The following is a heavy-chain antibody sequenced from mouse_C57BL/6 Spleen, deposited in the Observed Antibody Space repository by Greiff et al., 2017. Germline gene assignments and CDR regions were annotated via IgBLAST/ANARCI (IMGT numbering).Heavy chain of an antibody. J-gene: IGHJ2*01. CDR1: GFTFSSYA. Sequence: EVKLVESGGGLVKPGGSLKLSCAASGFTFSSYAMPWVRQTPEKRLEWVATISDGGSYTYYPDNVKGRFTISRDNANNNLYLHISPLKAEATAIYYCARDLGREGYFDDWGPGTTLTVSS. V-gene: IGHV5-4*03. D-gene: IGHD3-1*01. CDR2: ISDGGSYT. CDR3: ARDLGREGYFDD.